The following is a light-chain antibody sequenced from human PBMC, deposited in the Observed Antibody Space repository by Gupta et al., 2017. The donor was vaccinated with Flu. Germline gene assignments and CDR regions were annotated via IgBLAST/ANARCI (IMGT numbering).Light chain of an antibody. V-gene: IGKV1-39*01. CDR1: QNINIF. CDR2: AAA. CDR3: EQTYATPRT. Sequence: PSSLAASVGDRVTITCRASQNINIFVNWYQQKPGKAPNLLIYAAANLQNGAPSRFSGSGSGTDFSLTIISLKPEDFATYYCEQTYATPRTFGQGTKVEVK. J-gene: IGKJ1*01.